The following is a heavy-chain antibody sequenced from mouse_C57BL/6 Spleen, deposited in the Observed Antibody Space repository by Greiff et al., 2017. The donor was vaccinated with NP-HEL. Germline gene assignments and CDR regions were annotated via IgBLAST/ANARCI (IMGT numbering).Heavy chain of an antibody. J-gene: IGHJ2*01. V-gene: IGHV1-66*01. CDR2: IYPGSGNT. Sequence: VKLQESGPELVKPGASVKISCKASGYSFTSYYIHWVKQRPGQGLEWIGWIYPGSGNTKYNEKFKGKATLTADTSSSTAYMQLSSLTSEDSAVYYCARYYYGSIYYFDYWGQGTTLTVSS. D-gene: IGHD1-1*01. CDR3: ARYYYGSIYYFDY. CDR1: GYSFTSYY.